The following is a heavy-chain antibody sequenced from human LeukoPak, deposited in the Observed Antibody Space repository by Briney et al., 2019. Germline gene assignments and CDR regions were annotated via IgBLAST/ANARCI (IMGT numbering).Heavy chain of an antibody. CDR3: ARDYYDSSGYYPPLDY. CDR2: ISAYNGNT. CDR1: GYTFTSYG. Sequence: ASVKVSCKASGYTFTSYGISWVRQASGQGLEWMGWISAYNGNTNYAQKLQGRVTMTTDTSTSTAYMELRSLRSDDTAVYYCARDYYDSSGYYPPLDYWGQGTLVTVSS. D-gene: IGHD3-22*01. J-gene: IGHJ4*02. V-gene: IGHV1-18*01.